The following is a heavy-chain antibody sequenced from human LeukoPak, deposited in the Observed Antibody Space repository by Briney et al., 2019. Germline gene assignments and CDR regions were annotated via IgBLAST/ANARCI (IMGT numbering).Heavy chain of an antibody. V-gene: IGHV3-30*18. CDR3: AKERPVEYYGSGSYFDD. J-gene: IGHJ4*02. CDR1: GFTFRSYV. D-gene: IGHD3-10*01. Sequence: GRSLRLSCAASGFTFRSYVMHWVRQAPGKGLEWVAAIAYEDGRHAYYADSVKGRFTISRDNSKNTVYLQMNSLRADDTAVYDCAKERPVEYYGSGSYFDDWGQGTLVTVSS. CDR2: IAYEDGRHA.